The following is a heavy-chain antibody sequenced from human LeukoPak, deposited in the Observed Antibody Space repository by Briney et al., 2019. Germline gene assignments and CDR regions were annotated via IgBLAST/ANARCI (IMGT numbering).Heavy chain of an antibody. Sequence: PSETLSLTCTVSDGSITCSSCYWAWIRQPPGKGLEWIGSLYHTGSIYYNASLRSRVTISGDTSDNQFSPKLNSVTAADTAVYYCSRLWFGGEGQWGQGTLVTVSS. CDR3: SRLWFGGEGQ. D-gene: IGHD3-10*01. CDR1: DGSITCSSCY. J-gene: IGHJ4*02. CDR2: LYHTGSI. V-gene: IGHV4-39*01.